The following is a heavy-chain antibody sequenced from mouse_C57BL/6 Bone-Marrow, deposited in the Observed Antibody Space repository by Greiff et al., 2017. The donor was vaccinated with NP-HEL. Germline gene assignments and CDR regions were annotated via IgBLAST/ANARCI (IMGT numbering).Heavy chain of an antibody. V-gene: IGHV5-12*01. J-gene: IGHJ1*03. Sequence: SLEWVAYISNGGGSTYYPDTVKGRFTISRDNAKNTLYLQMSRLKSEDTAMYYCARTYYYGSSLLYWYFDVWGTGTTVTVSS. D-gene: IGHD1-1*01. CDR3: ARTYYYGSSLLYWYFDV. CDR2: ISNGGGST.